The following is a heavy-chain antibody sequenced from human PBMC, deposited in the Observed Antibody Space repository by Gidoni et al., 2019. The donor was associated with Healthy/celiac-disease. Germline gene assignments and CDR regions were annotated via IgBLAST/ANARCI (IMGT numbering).Heavy chain of an antibody. D-gene: IGHD4-17*01. J-gene: IGHJ4*02. CDR2: ISSSGSTI. V-gene: IGHV3-11*01. CDR1: GFPFSDYY. Sequence: QVQLVEAGGGLVKPGGSLRLSCAASGFPFSDYYLSWIRQAPGRGLEWVSYISSSGSTIYDEDSVKGRFTIARDNAKNSLYLQMNSLRDEDTAVYYCARDQYGDYGALDYWGQGTLVTVSS. CDR3: ARDQYGDYGALDY.